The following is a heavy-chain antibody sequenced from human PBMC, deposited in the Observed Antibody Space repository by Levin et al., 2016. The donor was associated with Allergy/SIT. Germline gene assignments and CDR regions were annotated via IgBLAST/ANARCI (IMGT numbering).Heavy chain of an antibody. D-gene: IGHD1-26*01. CDR2: INHSGSI. Sequence: SETLSLTCAVYGGSSSRYYWSWIRQSPGKGLEWIGEINHSGSINYNPSLKSRLTMSEDTSKKQFSLRLNSVTAADTAVYYCARGEGDIWATVPPFESWGQGTLVTVSS. V-gene: IGHV4-34*01. CDR3: ARGEGDIWATVPPFES. J-gene: IGHJ4*02. CDR1: GGSSSRYY.